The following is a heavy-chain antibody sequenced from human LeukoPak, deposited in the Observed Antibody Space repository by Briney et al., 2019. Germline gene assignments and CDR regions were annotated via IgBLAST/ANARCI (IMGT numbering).Heavy chain of an antibody. Sequence: SETLSLTCAVYGGSFSGYYWSWIRQPPGKGLEWIGEINHSGSTNYNPSLKSRVTISVDTSKNQFSLKLSSVTAADTAVYYCATGSSGWGYFDSWGQGTLVTVSS. CDR1: GGSFSGYY. CDR2: INHSGST. D-gene: IGHD6-19*01. CDR3: ATGSSGWGYFDS. J-gene: IGHJ4*02. V-gene: IGHV4-34*01.